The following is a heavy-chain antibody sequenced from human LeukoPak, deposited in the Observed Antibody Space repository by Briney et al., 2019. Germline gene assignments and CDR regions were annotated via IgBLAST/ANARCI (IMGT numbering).Heavy chain of an antibody. CDR3: AKDSVITIWFGELAALDY. J-gene: IGHJ4*02. D-gene: IGHD3-10*01. CDR1: GFTFSSYA. Sequence: GGSLRLSCAASGFTFSSYAMSWVRQAPGKGLEWVSAISGSGGSTYYADSVKGRFTISRDNSKNTLYLQMNSLRAEDTAVYYCAKDSVITIWFGELAALDYWGQGTLVTASS. CDR2: ISGSGGST. V-gene: IGHV3-23*01.